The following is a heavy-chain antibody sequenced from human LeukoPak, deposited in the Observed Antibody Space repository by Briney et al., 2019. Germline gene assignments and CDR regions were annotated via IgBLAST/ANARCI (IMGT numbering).Heavy chain of an antibody. Sequence: ASVKVSCKASGYTFTSYGISWVRQAPGQGLEWMGWISAYNGNTNYAQKLQGRVTMTTDTSTSTAYMELRSLRSDDTAVYYCARAWYGSGSAIDAFDIWGQGTMVTVSS. J-gene: IGHJ3*02. CDR3: ARAWYGSGSAIDAFDI. V-gene: IGHV1-18*01. D-gene: IGHD3-10*01. CDR1: GYTFTSYG. CDR2: ISAYNGNT.